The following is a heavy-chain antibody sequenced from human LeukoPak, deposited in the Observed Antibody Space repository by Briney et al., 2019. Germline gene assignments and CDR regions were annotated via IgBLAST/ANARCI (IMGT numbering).Heavy chain of an antibody. J-gene: IGHJ5*02. CDR3: AREVSTA. V-gene: IGHV3-53*01. D-gene: IGHD1-1*01. Sequence: PGGSLRLSCAASGFTVSSNYMSWVRQAPGKGLEWVSVIYSGGSTYYADSVKGRFTISRDNAKNSLYLQMNSLRAENTAVYYCAREVSTAWGQGTLVTVSS. CDR2: IYSGGST. CDR1: GFTVSSNY.